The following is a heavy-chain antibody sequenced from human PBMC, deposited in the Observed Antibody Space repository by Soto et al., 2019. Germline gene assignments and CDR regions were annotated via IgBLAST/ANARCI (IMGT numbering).Heavy chain of an antibody. Sequence: GGSLRLSCAASGFTFSSYAMSWVRQAPGKGLEWVSAISGSGGSTYYADSVKGRFTISRDNSKNTLYLQMNSLRAEDTAVYYCAKCYDFLSGSYYYYYGMDVWGQGTTVTVSS. V-gene: IGHV3-23*01. CDR1: GFTFSSYA. CDR3: AKCYDFLSGSYYYYYGMDV. J-gene: IGHJ6*02. CDR2: ISGSGGST. D-gene: IGHD3-3*01.